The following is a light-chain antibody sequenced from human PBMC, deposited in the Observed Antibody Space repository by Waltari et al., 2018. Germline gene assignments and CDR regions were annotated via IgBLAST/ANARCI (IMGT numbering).Light chain of an antibody. CDR2: DGN. Sequence: QSALTQPASVSASPGQSITIPCTGTSSDVGSHDLVSWYQQFPGKAPKLIIYDGNKRPSRVSNRFSGFQSGNTATLTSSGLQAEDEADYYCCSDEGDNTWVFGGGTKVTVL. CDR1: SSDVGSHDL. V-gene: IGLV2-23*01. CDR3: CSDEGDNTWV. J-gene: IGLJ3*02.